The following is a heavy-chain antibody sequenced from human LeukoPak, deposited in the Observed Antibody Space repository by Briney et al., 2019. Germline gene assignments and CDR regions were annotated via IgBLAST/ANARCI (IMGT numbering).Heavy chain of an antibody. D-gene: IGHD4-17*01. Sequence: PSETLSLTCAVSGDSISRYYWSWLRQPAGKGLEWLGRIYSDGTTTYNPSLQSRVTMSIDTSKNQFSLKLNFVTAADTAVYYCARDSGTTGEVKFDPWGQGTLVTVSS. CDR2: IYSDGTT. J-gene: IGHJ5*02. V-gene: IGHV4-4*07. CDR1: GDSISRYY. CDR3: ARDSGTTGEVKFDP.